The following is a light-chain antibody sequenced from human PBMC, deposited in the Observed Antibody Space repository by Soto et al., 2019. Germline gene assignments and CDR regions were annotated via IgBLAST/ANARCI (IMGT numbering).Light chain of an antibody. CDR2: DAS. J-gene: IGKJ5*01. V-gene: IGKV1-5*01. CDR1: QSISSW. CDR3: QQYKDWPLIT. Sequence: DIQMTQSHSTLSASVGDRVTITCRASQSISSWLAWYQQKPGKAPKLLIYDASSLESGVPSRFSGSGSGTEFTLTISSLQPDDFAVYYCQQYKDWPLITFGQETRLE.